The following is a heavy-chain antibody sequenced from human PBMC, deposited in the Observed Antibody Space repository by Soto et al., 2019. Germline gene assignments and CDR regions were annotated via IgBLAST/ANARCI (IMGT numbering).Heavy chain of an antibody. CDR3: AKATATGGGAFDI. Sequence: EVKMFESGGGLAQPGGSLRLSCAASGFICSSYDMSWVRQAPGKGLEWVSTILVDGRTFYVDSVKGRFTISRDSSQNTVYLQMNSLTVGDTALYYCAKATATGGGAFDICGQGTMVTVSS. D-gene: IGHD2-8*02. CDR1: GFICSSYD. J-gene: IGHJ3*02. V-gene: IGHV3-23*01. CDR2: ILVDGRT.